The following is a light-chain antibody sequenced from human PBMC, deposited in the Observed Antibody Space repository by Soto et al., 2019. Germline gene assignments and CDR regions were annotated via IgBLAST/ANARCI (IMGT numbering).Light chain of an antibody. J-gene: IGLJ1*01. CDR2: EVS. Sequence: QSALTQPPSASGSPGQSVTISCTGTSDDVGGYNYVSWYQQHPGKAPKLMIFEVSERPSGVPDRFSASKSGNTASLTVSGLQAEDEADYYCSSYAGSNNYVFGTGTKLTVL. CDR3: SSYAGSNNYV. CDR1: SDDVGGYNY. V-gene: IGLV2-8*01.